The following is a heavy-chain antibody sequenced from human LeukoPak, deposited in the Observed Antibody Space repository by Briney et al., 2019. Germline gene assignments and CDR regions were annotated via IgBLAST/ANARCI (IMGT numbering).Heavy chain of an antibody. CDR2: INHSGST. D-gene: IGHD3-16*02. J-gene: IGHJ6*02. V-gene: IGHV4-34*01. Sequence: SETLSLTCAVYGGSFSGYYWSWIRQPPGKGLEWIGEINHSGSTNYNPSLKSRVTISVDTSKNQFSLKLSSVTAADAAVYYCARGRSYPRAAKYGMDVWGQGTTVTVSS. CDR3: ARGRSYPRAAKYGMDV. CDR1: GGSFSGYY.